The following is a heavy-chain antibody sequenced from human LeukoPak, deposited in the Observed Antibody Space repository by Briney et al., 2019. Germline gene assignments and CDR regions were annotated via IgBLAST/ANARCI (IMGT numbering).Heavy chain of an antibody. CDR2: IYTSGST. J-gene: IGHJ4*02. CDR1: GGSISSGSYY. Sequence: PSETLSLTCTVSGGSISSGSYYWSWIRQPAGKGLEWIGRIYTSGSTNYNPSLKSRVTISVDTSKNQFSLKLSSVTAADTAVYYCARLGYSSGYYVFEYWGQGTLVTVSS. CDR3: ARLGYSSGYYVFEY. V-gene: IGHV4-61*02. D-gene: IGHD5-18*01.